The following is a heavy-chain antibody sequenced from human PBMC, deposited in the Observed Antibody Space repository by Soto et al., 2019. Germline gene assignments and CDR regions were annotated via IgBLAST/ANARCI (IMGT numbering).Heavy chain of an antibody. V-gene: IGHV4-34*01. CDR2: INHSGST. CDR1: GGSFSGYY. D-gene: IGHD5-12*01. Sequence: SETLSLTCAVYGGSFSGYYWSWIRQPPGKGLEWIGEINHSGSTNYNPSLKSRVTISVDTSKNQFSLKLSSVTAADTAVYYCARGGIVATILSRAPYRSWGQGTLVTVSS. CDR3: ARGGIVATILSRAPYRS. J-gene: IGHJ4*02.